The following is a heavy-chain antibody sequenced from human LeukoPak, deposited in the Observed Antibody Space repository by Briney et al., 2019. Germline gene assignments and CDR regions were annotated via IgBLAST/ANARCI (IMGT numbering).Heavy chain of an antibody. J-gene: IGHJ3*02. Sequence: PSGTLSLTCAVSGGSISSSNWWSWVRQPPGKGLEWIGEIYHSGSTNYNPSLKSRVTISVDKSKNQLSLKLSSVTAADTAMYYCVTFSPVVESPYDALDIWGQGTMVTVSS. V-gene: IGHV4-4*02. D-gene: IGHD2-15*01. CDR3: VTFSPVVESPYDALDI. CDR2: IYHSGST. CDR1: GGSISSSNW.